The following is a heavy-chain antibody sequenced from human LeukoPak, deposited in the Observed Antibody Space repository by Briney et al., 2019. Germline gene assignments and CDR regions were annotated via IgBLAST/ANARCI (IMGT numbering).Heavy chain of an antibody. CDR2: MNPNSGNT. J-gene: IGHJ4*02. V-gene: IGHV1-8*01. D-gene: IGHD1-26*01. CDR3: ARGGGIVGATKADY. Sequence: GASVKVSCKASGYTFTSYDINWVRQATGQGLEWMGWMNPNSGNTGYAQKFQGRVTMTRNTSISTAYMELSSLRSEDTAVYHCARGGGIVGATKADYWGQGTLVTVSS. CDR1: GYTFTSYD.